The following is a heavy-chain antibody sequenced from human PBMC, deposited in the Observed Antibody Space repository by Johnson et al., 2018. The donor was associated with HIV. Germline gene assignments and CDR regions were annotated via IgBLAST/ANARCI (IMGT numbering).Heavy chain of an antibody. CDR1: RFTFDDYA. CDR2: INWDGSST. J-gene: IGHJ3*02. D-gene: IGHD6-6*01. Sequence: VQLVESGGAVVQPGGSLRLSCATSRFTFDDYAMHWVRQAPGKGLECVSLINWDGSSTYYADSVKGRFTISRDNIRNSLYLQMNSLRAEDTALYYCARGGRKQLACDAFDIWGQGTMVTVSS. V-gene: IGHV3-43D*03. CDR3: ARGGRKQLACDAFDI.